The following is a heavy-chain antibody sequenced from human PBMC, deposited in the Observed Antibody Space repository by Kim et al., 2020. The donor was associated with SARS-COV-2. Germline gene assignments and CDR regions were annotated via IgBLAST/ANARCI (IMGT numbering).Heavy chain of an antibody. Sequence: GGSLRLSCAASGFTFSSYSMNWVRQAPGKGLEWVSSISSSSSYIYYADSVNGRFTISRDNAKNSLYLQMNSLRAEDTAVYYCAPDRGYCSSSSCYGSWGQGTLVTVSS. V-gene: IGHV3-21*01. CDR3: APDRGYCSSSSCYGS. CDR1: GFTFSSYS. J-gene: IGHJ4*02. D-gene: IGHD2-2*01. CDR2: ISSSSSYI.